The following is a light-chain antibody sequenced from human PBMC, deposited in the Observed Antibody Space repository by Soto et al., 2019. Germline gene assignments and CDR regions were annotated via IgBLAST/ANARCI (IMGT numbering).Light chain of an antibody. CDR2: DVS. CDR1: STDVGGYNY. Sequence: QSALTQPASVSGSPGQSITISCNGTSTDVGGYNYVSWYQQHPGKAPKLMISDVSNRPSGVSIRFSGSKSGNTASLTISGLQAEDEADYYCNSYSSSTTLYLFGTGTKLTVL. CDR3: NSYSSSTTLYL. V-gene: IGLV2-14*01. J-gene: IGLJ1*01.